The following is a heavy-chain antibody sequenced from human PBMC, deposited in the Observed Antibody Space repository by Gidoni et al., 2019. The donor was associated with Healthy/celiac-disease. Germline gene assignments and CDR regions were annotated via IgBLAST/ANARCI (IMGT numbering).Heavy chain of an antibody. CDR1: GGSFSGYY. CDR2: INHSGST. J-gene: IGHJ4*02. Sequence: QVQLQQWGAGLLKPSETLSLTCAVYGGSFSGYYCSCVRQHPGKGLEWIGEINHSGSTHYNPSLKSRVTISVDTSKNQFSLKLSSVTAADTAVYYCAGMTTVTPFNYWGQGTLVTVSS. CDR3: AGMTTVTPFNY. V-gene: IGHV4-34*01. D-gene: IGHD4-17*01.